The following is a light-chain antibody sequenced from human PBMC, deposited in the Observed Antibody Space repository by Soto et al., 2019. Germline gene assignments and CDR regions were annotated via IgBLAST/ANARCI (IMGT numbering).Light chain of an antibody. Sequence: QSALTQPASVSGSPGQSITISCTGTSSDVGGYNYVSWYQQHPGKAPKLMIYDVSNRPSGVSNRFSGSKSGNTASLTISGLQAEDEADYYCSSYTSSSRSVFATGTKVTVL. CDR3: SSYTSSSRSV. CDR1: SSDVGGYNY. CDR2: DVS. J-gene: IGLJ1*01. V-gene: IGLV2-14*01.